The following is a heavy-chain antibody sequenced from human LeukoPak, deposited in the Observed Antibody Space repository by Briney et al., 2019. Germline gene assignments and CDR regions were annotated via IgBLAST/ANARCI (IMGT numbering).Heavy chain of an antibody. J-gene: IGHJ3*02. V-gene: IGHV4-38-2*02. D-gene: IGHD1-26*01. CDR2: IYHSGST. CDR3: ARTTGRDAFDI. Sequence: SETLSLTCTVSGYSISSGYYWGWIRPPPGKGLEWIGSIYHSGSTYYNPSLKRRVTISVDTSKNQFSLELSSVTAADTAVYYCARTTGRDAFDIWGQGTMVTVSS. CDR1: GYSISSGYY.